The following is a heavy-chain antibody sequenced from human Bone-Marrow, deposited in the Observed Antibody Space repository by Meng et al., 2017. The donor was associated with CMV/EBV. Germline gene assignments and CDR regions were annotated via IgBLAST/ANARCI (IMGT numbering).Heavy chain of an antibody. J-gene: IGHJ1*01. CDR2: INPNSGGT. V-gene: IGHV1-2*02. CDR3: ARGHYDFWSGYRAEYFQY. D-gene: IGHD3-3*01. CDR1: FTGYY. Sequence: FTGYYIHRVRQAPGQGLEWMGWINPNSGGTNYAQKFQGRVTMTRDTSISTAYMELSRLRSDDTAVYYCARGHYDFWSGYRAEYFQYWGQGTLVTVSS.